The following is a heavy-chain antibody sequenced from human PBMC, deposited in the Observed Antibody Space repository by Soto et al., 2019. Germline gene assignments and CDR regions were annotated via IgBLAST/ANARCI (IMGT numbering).Heavy chain of an antibody. CDR2: MNPNSGNT. V-gene: IGHV1-8*01. Sequence: ASVKVSCKASGYTFTSYDINWVRQATGQGLEWMGWMNPNSGNTGYAQKFQGRVTMTRNTSISTAYMELSSLRSEDTAVYYCARPLKRSFFCNCYSPQRCAYDSWGQRRRVTVSS. CDR3: ARPLKRSFFCNCYSPQRCAYDS. D-gene: IGHD2-15*01. CDR1: GYTFTSYD. J-gene: IGHJ3*02.